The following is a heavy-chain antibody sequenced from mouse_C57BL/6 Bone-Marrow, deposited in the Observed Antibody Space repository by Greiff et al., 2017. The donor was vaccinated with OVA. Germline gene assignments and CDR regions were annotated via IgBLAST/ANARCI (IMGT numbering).Heavy chain of an antibody. J-gene: IGHJ2*01. V-gene: IGHV5-15*01. Sequence: EVQGVESGGGLVQPGGSLKLSCAASGFTFSDYGMAWVRHAPRKGPAWVAFISNLAYSIYYADTVTGRFTISRENAKNTLYLEMSSLRSEDTAMYYCARGTGTGVFDYWGQGTTLTVSS. CDR3: ARGTGTGVFDY. CDR1: GFTFSDYG. CDR2: ISNLAYSI. D-gene: IGHD4-1*01.